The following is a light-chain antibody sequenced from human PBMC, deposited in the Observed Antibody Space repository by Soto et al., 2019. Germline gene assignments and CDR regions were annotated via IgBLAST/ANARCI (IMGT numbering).Light chain of an antibody. CDR3: QQYNDWPLT. CDR1: QTVTSN. CDR2: GAS. Sequence: IEMTQAPATLSVSPGERATLSCRASQTVTSNLAWYQQKPGQTPRLLIYGASPRATGFPARFSGSGSGTEFTLTISSLRSEDFAVYYFQQYNDWPLTFGGGTKVEIK. J-gene: IGKJ4*01. V-gene: IGKV3-15*01.